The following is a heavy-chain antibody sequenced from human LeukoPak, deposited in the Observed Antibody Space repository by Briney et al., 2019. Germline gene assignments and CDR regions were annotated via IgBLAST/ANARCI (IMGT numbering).Heavy chain of an antibody. D-gene: IGHD3-3*01. CDR1: GFIVSGDF. CDR3: LLIILGGSSQH. J-gene: IGHJ1*01. CDR2: IYSDGST. V-gene: IGHV3-66*01. Sequence: GGSLRLSCAASGFIVSGDFMSWVRQAPGKGLEWVSVIYSDGSTYYADSVKGRFTISRDNAKNTFYLQMNSLRVEDTAVYYCLLIILGGSSQHWGQGTLVTVSS.